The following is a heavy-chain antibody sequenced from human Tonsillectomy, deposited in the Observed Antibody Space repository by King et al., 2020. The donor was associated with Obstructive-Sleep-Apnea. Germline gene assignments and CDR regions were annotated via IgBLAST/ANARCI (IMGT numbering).Heavy chain of an antibody. D-gene: IGHD4-17*01. Sequence: QLQESGPGLVKPSETLSLNCTVSGGSISSSSYFWGWIRQPPGEGLEWIGNFYYTGSTYYNPSLKSRVTISVDTSRNQFSLKLSSVTAADTAVYYCASRSSDYGDYVSYFDYWGQGTLAT. V-gene: IGHV4-39*07. J-gene: IGHJ4*02. CDR3: ASRSSDYGDYVSYFDY. CDR2: FYYTGST. CDR1: GGSISSSSYF.